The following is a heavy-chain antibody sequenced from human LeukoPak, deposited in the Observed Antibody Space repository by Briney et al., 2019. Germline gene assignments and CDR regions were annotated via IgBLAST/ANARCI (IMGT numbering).Heavy chain of an antibody. Sequence: ASVKVSCKASGYTFTSYGISWVRQAPGQGLEWMGWISAYNGNTNYAQKLQGRVTMTTDTSTSTACMELRSLRSDDTAVYYCAREIYCSSTSCYPGGDYWGQGTLVTVSS. V-gene: IGHV1-18*01. J-gene: IGHJ4*02. D-gene: IGHD2-2*01. CDR2: ISAYNGNT. CDR1: GYTFTSYG. CDR3: AREIYCSSTSCYPGGDY.